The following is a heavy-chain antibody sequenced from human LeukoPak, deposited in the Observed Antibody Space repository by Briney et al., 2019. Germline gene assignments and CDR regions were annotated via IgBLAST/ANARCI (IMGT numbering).Heavy chain of an antibody. J-gene: IGHJ5*02. V-gene: IGHV3-33*01. CDR1: GFTFSSYG. CDR3: ARSVGATTDWFDP. Sequence: GGSLRLSCAASGFTFSSYGMYWVRQAPGKGLEWGAVIWYDGSNKYYGDSVRGRFTISRDNSKNMLYLEMNSLRGEDTAVYYCARSVGATTDWFDPWGQGTQVIVSS. D-gene: IGHD1-26*01. CDR2: IWYDGSNK.